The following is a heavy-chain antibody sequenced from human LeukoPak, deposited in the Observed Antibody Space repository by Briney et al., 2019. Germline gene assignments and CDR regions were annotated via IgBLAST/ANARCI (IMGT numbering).Heavy chain of an antibody. D-gene: IGHD3-22*01. CDR1: GFTFSSYS. CDR3: AKDTGYYDSSGYRGGFDP. J-gene: IGHJ5*02. V-gene: IGHV3-21*04. CDR2: ISSSSSYI. Sequence: GGSLRLSCAASGFTFSSYSMNWVRQAPGKGLEWVSSISSSSSYIYYADSVKGRFTISRDNAKNSLYLQMNSLRAEDTALYYCAKDTGYYDSSGYRGGFDPWGQGTLVTVSS.